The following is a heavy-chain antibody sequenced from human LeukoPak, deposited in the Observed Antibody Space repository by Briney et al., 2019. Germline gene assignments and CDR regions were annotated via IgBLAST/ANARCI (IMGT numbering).Heavy chain of an antibody. Sequence: GGSLRLSCAASGFTFSSYSMNWVRQAPGKGLEWVSYISSSSSTIYYADSLKGRFTISRDNAKNSLYLQMNSLRDEDTAVYYCARDGEWELLRGGSFDYWGQGTLVTVSS. D-gene: IGHD1-26*01. V-gene: IGHV3-48*02. J-gene: IGHJ4*02. CDR3: ARDGEWELLRGGSFDY. CDR2: ISSSSSTI. CDR1: GFTFSSYS.